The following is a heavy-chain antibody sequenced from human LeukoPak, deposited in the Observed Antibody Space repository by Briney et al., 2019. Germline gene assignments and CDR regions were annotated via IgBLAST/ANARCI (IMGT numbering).Heavy chain of an antibody. CDR1: GFTFNNYA. V-gene: IGHV3-23*01. CDR3: AKDQEFAAKYFDS. D-gene: IGHD6-25*01. Sequence: GGSLRLSCAASGFTFNNYAMSWVRQAPGKGLQWVSSVSAEGSARYYEDSVKGRFFTSRDDSKSTVFLQMNSLRADDTAIYYCAKDQEFAAKYFDSWGQGILVTVSS. CDR2: VSAEGSAR. J-gene: IGHJ4*02.